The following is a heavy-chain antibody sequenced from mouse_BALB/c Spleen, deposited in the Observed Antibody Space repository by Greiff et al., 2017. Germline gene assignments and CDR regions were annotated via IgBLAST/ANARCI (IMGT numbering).Heavy chain of an antibody. CDR3: ASYRSAWFAY. Sequence: VQLQQSGPGLVAPSQSLSITCTVSGFSLTSYGVHWVRQPPGKGLEWLGVIWAGGSTNYNSALMSRLSISKDNSKSQVFLKMNSLQTDVTAMYYCASYRSAWFAYWGQGTLVTVSA. CDR1: GFSLTSYG. J-gene: IGHJ3*01. V-gene: IGHV2-9*02. D-gene: IGHD2-14*01. CDR2: IWAGGST.